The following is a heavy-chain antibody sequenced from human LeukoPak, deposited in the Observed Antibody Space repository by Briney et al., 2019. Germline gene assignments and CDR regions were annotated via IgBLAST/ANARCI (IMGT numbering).Heavy chain of an antibody. Sequence: ASVKVSCKASGGTFSSYAISWVRQAPGQGLEWMGRIIPILGIANYAQKFQGRVTITADKSTSTAYMELSSLRSEDTAVYYCARTPGYYYDSSGYYSNPFDYWGQGTLVTVSS. CDR2: IIPILGIA. V-gene: IGHV1-69*04. CDR3: ARTPGYYYDSSGYYSNPFDY. D-gene: IGHD3-22*01. J-gene: IGHJ4*02. CDR1: GGTFSSYA.